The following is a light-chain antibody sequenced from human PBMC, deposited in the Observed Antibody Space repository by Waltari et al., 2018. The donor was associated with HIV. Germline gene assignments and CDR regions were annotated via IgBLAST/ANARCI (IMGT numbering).Light chain of an antibody. Sequence: QSALTQPPSASGSPGQSVTISCTGTSSDIGGYNYVSWYQQYPGKAPKVMIHEVNKRPPGVPVRFSGSKSGNTASLTVSGLQAEDEAYYYCSSYAGSNSWVFGGGTKLTVL. CDR2: EVN. V-gene: IGLV2-8*01. CDR3: SSYAGSNSWV. CDR1: SSDIGGYNY. J-gene: IGLJ3*02.